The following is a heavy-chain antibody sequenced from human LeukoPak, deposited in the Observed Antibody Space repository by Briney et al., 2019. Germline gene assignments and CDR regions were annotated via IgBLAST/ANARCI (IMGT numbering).Heavy chain of an antibody. D-gene: IGHD2-2*02. J-gene: IGHJ3*02. CDR2: IYHSGST. CDR1: GGSISSSNW. Sequence: SGTLSLTCAVSGGSISSSNWWSWVRQPPGKGLEWIGEIYHSGSTNYNPSLKSRVTISVDKSKNQFSLKLSSVTAADTAVYYCARAKNEAAIQPFGAFDIWGQGTMVTVSS. CDR3: ARAKNEAAIQPFGAFDI. V-gene: IGHV4-4*02.